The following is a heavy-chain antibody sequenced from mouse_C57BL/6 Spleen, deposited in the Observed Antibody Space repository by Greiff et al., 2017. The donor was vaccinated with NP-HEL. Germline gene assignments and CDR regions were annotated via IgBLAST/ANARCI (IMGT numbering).Heavy chain of an antibody. CDR3: AGGVITTEGAWFAY. Sequence: VQLQQSGAELVKPGASVKISCKASGYAFSSYWMNWVKQRPGKGLEWIGQIYPGDGDTNYNGKFKGKATLTADKSSSTAYMQLSSLTSEDSAVYFCAGGVITTEGAWFAYWGQGTLVTVSA. J-gene: IGHJ3*01. CDR1: GYAFSSYW. D-gene: IGHD1-1*01. V-gene: IGHV1-80*01. CDR2: IYPGDGDT.